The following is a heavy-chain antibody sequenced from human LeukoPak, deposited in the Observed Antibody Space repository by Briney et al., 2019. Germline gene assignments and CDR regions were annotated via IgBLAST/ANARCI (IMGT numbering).Heavy chain of an antibody. CDR1: GFTFSSYA. CDR2: ISGSGGST. Sequence: GGSLRLSCAASGFTFSSYAMSWVRQAPGKGLEWVSAISGSGGSTYYADSVKGRFTISRDNSKNTLYLQMNSLRAEDTAVYYCAKDPTYDFWSGYLYWGQETLVTVSS. V-gene: IGHV3-23*01. D-gene: IGHD3-3*01. J-gene: IGHJ4*02. CDR3: AKDPTYDFWSGYLY.